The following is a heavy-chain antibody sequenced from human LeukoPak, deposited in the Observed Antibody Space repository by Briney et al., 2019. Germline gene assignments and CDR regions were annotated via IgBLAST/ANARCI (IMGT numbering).Heavy chain of an antibody. CDR1: GGTFSSYA. J-gene: IGHJ1*01. CDR3: AREYDFWSGYSH. V-gene: IGHV1-69*04. Sequence: SVKVSCKASGGTFSSYAISWVRQAPGQGLEWMGRIIPIFGIASYAQKFQGRVTITADKSTSTAYMELSSLRSEDTAVYYCAREYDFWSGYSHWGQGTLVTVSS. CDR2: IIPIFGIA. D-gene: IGHD3-3*01.